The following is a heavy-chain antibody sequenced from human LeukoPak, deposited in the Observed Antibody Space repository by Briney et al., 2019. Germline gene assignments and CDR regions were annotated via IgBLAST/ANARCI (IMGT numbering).Heavy chain of an antibody. J-gene: IGHJ3*02. CDR2: VSDNGVTT. D-gene: IGHD5-18*01. V-gene: IGHV3-23*01. CDR1: GFIFNNFA. CDR3: AKEGYYYGSGDAFDI. Sequence: GGSLRLSCAASGFIFNNFAMSWVREAPGKGLEWVSGVSDNGVTTNYADSVKGRFTISRDNSKNTLYLQMNSLRAEDTAVYYRAKEGYYYGSGDAFDIWGQGTMVTVSS.